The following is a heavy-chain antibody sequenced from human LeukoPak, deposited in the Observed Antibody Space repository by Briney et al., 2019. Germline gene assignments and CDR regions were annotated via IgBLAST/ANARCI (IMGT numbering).Heavy chain of an antibody. J-gene: IGHJ4*02. Sequence: GGSLRLSCAAPGVTFRDDYISWIRQAPGKGLEWVSYISSSGSTIYYADSVKGRFTISRDKAKNSLYLQMNSLRAEDTAVYYCARDSEDSSGYPFFDYWGQGTLVTVSS. CDR1: GVTFRDDY. D-gene: IGHD3-22*01. CDR3: ARDSEDSSGYPFFDY. CDR2: ISSSGSTI. V-gene: IGHV3-11*04.